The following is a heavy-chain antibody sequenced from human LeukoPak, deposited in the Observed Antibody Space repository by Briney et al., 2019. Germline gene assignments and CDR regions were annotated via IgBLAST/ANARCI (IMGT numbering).Heavy chain of an antibody. CDR1: GFTFSTYE. CDR3: ARAYAPMDY. J-gene: IGHJ4*02. V-gene: IGHV3-48*03. D-gene: IGHD2-8*01. CDR2: ISSSGSNI. Sequence: GGSLRLSCAASGFTFSTYEMNWVRQAPGKGLEWVSYISSSGSNIYYADSVKSRFTISRDNAKNSLYLQMNSLRAEDTAVYYCARAYAPMDYWGQGTLVTVSS.